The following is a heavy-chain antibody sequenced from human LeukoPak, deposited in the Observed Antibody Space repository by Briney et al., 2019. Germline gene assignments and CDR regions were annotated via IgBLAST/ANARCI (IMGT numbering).Heavy chain of an antibody. D-gene: IGHD6-13*01. J-gene: IGHJ3*02. CDR2: IHYSGST. CDR3: ARLVGYSSTWYGAFDI. V-gene: IGHV4-59*08. CDR1: GGSISGYY. Sequence: SETLSLTCTVSGGSISGYYWNWIRQPPGKGLEWIGYIHYSGSTNYNPSLKSRVTISVDTSKNQFSLKLSPVTAVDTAVYYCARLVGYSSTWYGAFDIWGQGTMVTVSS.